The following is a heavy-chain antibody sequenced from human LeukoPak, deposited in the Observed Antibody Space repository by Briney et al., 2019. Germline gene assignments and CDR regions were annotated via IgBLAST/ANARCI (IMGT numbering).Heavy chain of an antibody. J-gene: IGHJ3*02. CDR2: ITSSSCYR. Sequence: GGSLRHSCAPSGFTFCIYNMNWVRAAPGKGLEWVSSITSSSCYRYYAYSVKGRCTISRDNAKNSLCLQMNSLRAEDTAVYYCARDTDTSGYYHAFDIWGQGTMVTVSS. CDR1: GFTFCIYN. D-gene: IGHD3-22*01. V-gene: IGHV3-21*01. CDR3: ARDTDTSGYYHAFDI.